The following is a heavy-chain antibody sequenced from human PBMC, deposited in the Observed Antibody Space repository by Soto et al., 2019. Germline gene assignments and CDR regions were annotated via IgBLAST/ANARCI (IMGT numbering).Heavy chain of an antibody. CDR3: ARDYDFWSGYFPEVGYYYMDV. D-gene: IGHD3-3*01. CDR1: GFTFSSYW. Sequence: GGSLRLSCAASGFTFSSYWMSWVRQAPGKGLEWVANIKQDGSEKYYVDSVKGRFTISRDNAKNSLYLQMNSLRAEDTAVYYCARDYDFWSGYFPEVGYYYMDVWGKGTTVTVSS. V-gene: IGHV3-7*01. CDR2: IKQDGSEK. J-gene: IGHJ6*03.